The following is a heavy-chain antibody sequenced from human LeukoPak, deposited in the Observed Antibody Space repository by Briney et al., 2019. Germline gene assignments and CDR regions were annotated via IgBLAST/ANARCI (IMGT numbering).Heavy chain of an antibody. CDR2: ISSDNTYI. CDR3: ARLSGSSYGKYYFDY. CDR1: GFTFSTYA. V-gene: IGHV3-21*06. J-gene: IGHJ4*02. Sequence: GEPLRLSCAASGFTFSTYAMEWVRQAPGKGLEWVSSISSDNTYIYYADSVKGRFTISRDNAKNSLFLHMNSLRAEDTAVYYCARLSGSSYGKYYFDYWGQGTLVTVSS. D-gene: IGHD1-26*01.